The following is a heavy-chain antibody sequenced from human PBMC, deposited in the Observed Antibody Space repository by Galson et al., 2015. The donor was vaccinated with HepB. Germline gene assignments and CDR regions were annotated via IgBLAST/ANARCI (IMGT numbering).Heavy chain of an antibody. CDR1: GFRFSNAW. J-gene: IGHJ3*01. CDR2: IKSRSDGGTT. D-gene: IGHD3-10*01. V-gene: IGHV3-15*07. Sequence: SLRLSCAASGFRFSNAWMNWVRQAPGKGLEWVGRIKSRSDGGTTDYAAPVKGRFIISRDDSKNTLYLQMNSLKTEDAAVYFCLTDHPGSGAPDSFDVWGQGTMVTVSS. CDR3: LTDHPGSGAPDSFDV.